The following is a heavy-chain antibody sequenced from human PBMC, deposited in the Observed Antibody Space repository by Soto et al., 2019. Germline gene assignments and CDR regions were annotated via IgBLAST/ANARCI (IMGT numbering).Heavy chain of an antibody. D-gene: IGHD2-2*01. Sequence: EVQLVESGGGLVKPGGSLRLSCAASGFTFSSYSMNWVRQAPGKGLEWVSSISSSSSYIYYADSVKGRFTISRDNAKNSLYLQMNSLRAEDTAVYYCAADTLGDCSSTSCSSRLYYYYGMDVWGQGTTVTVSS. CDR2: ISSSSSYI. CDR3: AADTLGDCSSTSCSSRLYYYYGMDV. J-gene: IGHJ6*02. V-gene: IGHV3-21*01. CDR1: GFTFSSYS.